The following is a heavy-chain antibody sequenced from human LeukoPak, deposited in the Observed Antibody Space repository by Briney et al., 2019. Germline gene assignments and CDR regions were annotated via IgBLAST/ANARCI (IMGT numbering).Heavy chain of an antibody. D-gene: IGHD5-18*01. J-gene: IGHJ4*02. CDR3: ARMIDYNYGYAFDY. CDR1: GFTFSSYT. CDR2: ISSSGSI. Sequence: GGSLRLSCAASGFTFSSYTMNWVRQAPGKGLEWVSYISSSGSISYADSVKGRFTIPRDNAKNSLYLQMNSLRDEDTAVYYCARMIDYNYGYAFDYWGQGTLVTVSS. V-gene: IGHV3-48*02.